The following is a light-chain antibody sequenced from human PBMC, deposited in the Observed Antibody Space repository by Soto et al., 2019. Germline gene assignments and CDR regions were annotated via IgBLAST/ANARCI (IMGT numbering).Light chain of an antibody. CDR2: DAS. CDR3: QQFDNVPFT. CDR1: QDITNY. Sequence: DIQMTQSPSSLSASVGDRVTIICQASQDITNYLNWYQQKPGKAPKLLIYDASNLETGVPSRFGGSGSGTHFSFTISSLQPEDIATYYCQQFDNVPFTFGQGTRLEMK. V-gene: IGKV1-33*01. J-gene: IGKJ5*01.